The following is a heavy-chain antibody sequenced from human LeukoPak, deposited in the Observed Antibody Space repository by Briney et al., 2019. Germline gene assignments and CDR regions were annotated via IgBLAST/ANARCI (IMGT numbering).Heavy chain of an antibody. Sequence: EASVKVSCKASGYTFTSYGISWVRQAPGQGLEWMGWISAYNGNTNYAQKLQGRVTMTTDTSTSTAYMELSSLRSEDTAVYYCARDRPGRYCSTISCYSASPFDPWGQGTLVTVSS. J-gene: IGHJ5*02. CDR2: ISAYNGNT. CDR1: GYTFTSYG. V-gene: IGHV1-18*01. D-gene: IGHD2-2*02. CDR3: ARDRPGRYCSTISCYSASPFDP.